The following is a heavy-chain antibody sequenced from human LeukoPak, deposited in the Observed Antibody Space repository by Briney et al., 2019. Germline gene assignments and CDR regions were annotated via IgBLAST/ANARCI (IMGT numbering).Heavy chain of an antibody. CDR2: ISHDGTKK. J-gene: IGHJ4*02. CDR3: ARDYYDSSGYYYRDY. Sequence: GGSLRLSCAASGFTFSSYGMHWVRQAPGKGLAWVAGISHDGTKKYFADSVQGRFTISRDNSKNSLYLQMNSLRAEDTAVYYCARDYYDSSGYYYRDYWGQGPLVTVSS. D-gene: IGHD3-22*01. CDR1: GFTFSSYG. V-gene: IGHV3-30*12.